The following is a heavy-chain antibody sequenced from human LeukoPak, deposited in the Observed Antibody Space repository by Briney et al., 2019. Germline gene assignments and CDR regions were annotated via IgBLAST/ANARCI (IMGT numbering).Heavy chain of an antibody. D-gene: IGHD3-10*01. CDR2: TYPGDSDT. Sequence: GESLKISCKGSGYSFTNYWIGWVRQMPGKGLEWMGITYPGDSDTIYNPSFQGQVTISADKSISTAYLQWSSLKASDTAIYYCARRLIQAEFGDWGQGTLVTVSS. V-gene: IGHV5-51*01. CDR3: ARRLIQAEFGD. J-gene: IGHJ4*02. CDR1: GYSFTNYW.